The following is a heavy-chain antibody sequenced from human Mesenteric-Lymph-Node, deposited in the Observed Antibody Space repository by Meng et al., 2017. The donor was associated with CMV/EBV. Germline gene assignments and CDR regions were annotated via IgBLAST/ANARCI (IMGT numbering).Heavy chain of an antibody. CDR3: AKSQFYYDSSGYYVYYFDY. D-gene: IGHD3-22*01. CDR1: GFTFSTCA. V-gene: IGHV3-23*01. J-gene: IGHJ4*02. Sequence: GESLKISCAASGFTFSTCAMSWVRRAPGKGLEWVAAISGTGDDTYYADSVKGRFTISRDNSENTLYLQMNSLRAEDAAVYYCAKSQFYYDSSGYYVYYFDYWGQGTLVTVSS. CDR2: ISGTGDDT.